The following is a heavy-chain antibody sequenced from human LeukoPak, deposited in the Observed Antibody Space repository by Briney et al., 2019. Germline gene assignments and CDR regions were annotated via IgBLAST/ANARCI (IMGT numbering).Heavy chain of an antibody. J-gene: IGHJ4*02. Sequence: GGSPRLSCAASGLTFRRDWMSWVRQAPGKGLEWVAMIKQDGSDKYYVDSVKGRFTISSDNTKNSLNLQMNSLRAEDTAVYYCATLDTAMVTNFGYWGQGTLVTVSS. D-gene: IGHD5-18*01. CDR2: IKQDGSDK. CDR1: GLTFRRDW. CDR3: ATLDTAMVTNFGY. V-gene: IGHV3-7*01.